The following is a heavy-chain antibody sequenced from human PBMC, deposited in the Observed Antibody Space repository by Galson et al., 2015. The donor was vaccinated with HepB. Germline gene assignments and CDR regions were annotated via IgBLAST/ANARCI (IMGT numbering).Heavy chain of an antibody. J-gene: IGHJ4*02. D-gene: IGHD6-19*01. CDR3: ARATSAWYANDY. CDR1: GYSFASYG. CDR2: ISTYNGKT. Sequence: SVKVSCKAFGYSFASYGISWVRQAPGQGLEWMAWISTYNGKTNYAQKFQGRVTLTTEGSTTTVYMELRRLRYDDTAVYYCARATSAWYANDYWGQGTLVTVSS. V-gene: IGHV1-18*01.